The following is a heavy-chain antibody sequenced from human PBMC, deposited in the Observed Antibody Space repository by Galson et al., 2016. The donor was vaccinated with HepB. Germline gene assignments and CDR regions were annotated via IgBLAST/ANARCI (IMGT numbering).Heavy chain of an antibody. V-gene: IGHV3-7*01. Sequence: SLRLSCAASGFNFNLYYMSWVRQVPGKGLEWVANLNQDGSERFYMDSVRGRFTISRDNAKNSLYLQMNSLRAEGTAVYYCARFGCTTCYNFYYYGMDVWGQGTTVTVSS. D-gene: IGHD2-2*02. CDR2: LNQDGSER. J-gene: IGHJ6*02. CDR1: GFNFNLYY. CDR3: ARFGCTTCYNFYYYGMDV.